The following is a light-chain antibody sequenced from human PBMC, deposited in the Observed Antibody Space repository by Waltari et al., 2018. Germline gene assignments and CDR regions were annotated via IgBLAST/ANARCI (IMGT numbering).Light chain of an antibody. CDR1: QGISTY. CDR2: AAC. V-gene: IGKV1-17*01. CDR3: RQYNSHPPWT. J-gene: IGKJ1*01. Sequence: DIQMTQSPSSLSASAGDTVTITCRASQGISTYLNWYEQEPGKAPKRLIYAACSLESGVPSRFSGSGSGTEFTLTISSLQPEDFATYYCRQYNSHPPWTFGQGTKVEIK.